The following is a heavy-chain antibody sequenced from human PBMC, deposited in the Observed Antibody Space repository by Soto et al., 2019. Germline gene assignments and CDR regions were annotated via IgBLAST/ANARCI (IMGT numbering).Heavy chain of an antibody. CDR3: AKASWQAYFDY. V-gene: IGHV3-9*01. D-gene: IGHD5-12*01. CDR1: GFTFDDYT. J-gene: IGHJ4*02. Sequence: EVQLVESGGGLVQPGRSLRLSCTASGFTFDDYTMHWVRQAPGKGLEWVSSISWNTGRTAYADSVKGRFTISRDNAKNSLYLQMNSLRAEDTALYYCAKASWQAYFDYWGQGTLDSVSS. CDR2: ISWNTGRT.